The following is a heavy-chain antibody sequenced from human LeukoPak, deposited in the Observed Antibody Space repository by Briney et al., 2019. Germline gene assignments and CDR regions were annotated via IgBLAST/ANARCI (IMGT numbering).Heavy chain of an antibody. CDR1: GFTFSSYW. CDR2: INSDGSST. CDR3: AKGGKWDVTPLDY. Sequence: GGSLRLSCAASGFTFSSYWMHWVRQAPGKGLVWVSRINSDGSSTSYADPVKGRFTISRDNSKNTLYLQVNSLRAEDTAVYYCAKGGKWDVTPLDYWGQGTLVTVSS. V-gene: IGHV3-74*01. J-gene: IGHJ4*02. D-gene: IGHD1-26*01.